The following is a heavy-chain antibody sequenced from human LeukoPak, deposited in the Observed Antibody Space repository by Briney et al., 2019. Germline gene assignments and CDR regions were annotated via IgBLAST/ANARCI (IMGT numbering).Heavy chain of an antibody. J-gene: IGHJ4*02. D-gene: IGHD3-10*01. Sequence: GSLRLSCAASGFTFSSYSMNWVRQPPGKGLEWIGSVYYSGTTYYNPSLKSRVTISVDTSRNQFSLSLTSVTVADTAVYFCARDSYGSGSNHDYWGQGTLVTVSS. CDR2: VYYSGTT. CDR1: GFTFSSYS. V-gene: IGHV4-59*12. CDR3: ARDSYGSGSNHDY.